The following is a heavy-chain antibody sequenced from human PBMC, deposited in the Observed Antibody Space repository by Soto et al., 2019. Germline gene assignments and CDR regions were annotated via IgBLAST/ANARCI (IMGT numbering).Heavy chain of an antibody. J-gene: IGHJ4*02. CDR3: TGDKLY. CDR1: GFTFSSNL. CDR2: IMPHGSGT. V-gene: IGHV3-7*05. Sequence: PGGSLRLSCTGSGFTFSSNLMHWVRQAPGKGLEWVANIMPHGSGTNYVDSVKGRFTISRDSAENSLYLQMNSLRAEDTAVYYCTGDKLYWGQGTVVTVSS. D-gene: IGHD2-15*01.